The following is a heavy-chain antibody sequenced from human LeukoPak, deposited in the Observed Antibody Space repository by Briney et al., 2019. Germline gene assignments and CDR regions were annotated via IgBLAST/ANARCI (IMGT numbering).Heavy chain of an antibody. Sequence: GGSLRLSCAASGFTFSVFWMSWVRQAPGKGLEWVANIKQDGSEKYYVDSVKGRFTISRDNDNNSMYLQVNSLRAEDTAVYYCAKVIRFLEWLSGPFGYWGQGTLVTVSS. V-gene: IGHV3-7*03. CDR2: IKQDGSEK. CDR1: GFTFSVFW. CDR3: AKVIRFLEWLSGPFGY. J-gene: IGHJ4*02. D-gene: IGHD3-3*01.